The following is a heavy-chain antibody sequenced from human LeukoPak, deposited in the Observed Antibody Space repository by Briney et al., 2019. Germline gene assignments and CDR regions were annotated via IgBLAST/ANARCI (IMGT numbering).Heavy chain of an antibody. CDR1: GGSISSHY. CDR3: ARTVRTGYFDY. V-gene: IGHV4-59*11. D-gene: IGHD4-17*01. J-gene: IGHJ4*02. Sequence: SETLSLTCTVSGGSISSHYWSWIRQPPGKGLEWIGYIYYSGSTNYNPSLKSRVTISVDTSKDQFSLKLSSVTAADTAVYYCARTVRTGYFDYWGQGTLVTVSS. CDR2: IYYSGST.